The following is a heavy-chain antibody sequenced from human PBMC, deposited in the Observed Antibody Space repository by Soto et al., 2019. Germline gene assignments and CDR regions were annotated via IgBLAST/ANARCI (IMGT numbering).Heavy chain of an antibody. Sequence: GGSLRLSCIASGFTFRSHGMHWVRQAPGKGLEWVAVIWYDGSNSYHADSVKGRFTISRDNSKDTLYLQMNSLRAEDTAVYYCARWANNRQVDYWGQGTLVTVSS. CDR2: IWYDGSNS. V-gene: IGHV3-33*01. D-gene: IGHD1-26*01. CDR3: ARWANNRQVDY. CDR1: GFTFRSHG. J-gene: IGHJ4*02.